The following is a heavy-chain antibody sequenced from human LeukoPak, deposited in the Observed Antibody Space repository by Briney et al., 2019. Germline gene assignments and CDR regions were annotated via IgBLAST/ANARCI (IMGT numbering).Heavy chain of an antibody. CDR2: ISGSGGST. D-gene: IGHD3-22*01. V-gene: IGHV3-23*01. J-gene: IGHJ4*02. Sequence: GGTLRLSCAASGFTFSSYGMSWVRQAPGKGLEWVSAISGSGGSTYYADSVKGRFTISRDNSKNTLYLQMNSLRAEDTAVYYCAKAGYYYDSSGYYRFDYWGQGTLVTVSS. CDR3: AKAGYYYDSSGYYRFDY. CDR1: GFTFSSYG.